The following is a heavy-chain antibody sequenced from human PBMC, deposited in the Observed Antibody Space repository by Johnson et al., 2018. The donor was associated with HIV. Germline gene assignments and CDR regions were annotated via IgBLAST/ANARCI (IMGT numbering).Heavy chain of an antibody. Sequence: VQLVESGGGVVQPGRSLGLSCAASGFAFSTYGIHWVRQAPGKGLEWVAVISFDGSNKDYPDSVKGRFTISRDNSKNTLYLQINSLRAQDTAVYYCAKDRGGYGSFDIWGQGTMVTVSS. CDR3: AKDRGGYGSFDI. CDR2: ISFDGSNK. D-gene: IGHD5-12*01. J-gene: IGHJ3*02. V-gene: IGHV3-30*18. CDR1: GFAFSTYG.